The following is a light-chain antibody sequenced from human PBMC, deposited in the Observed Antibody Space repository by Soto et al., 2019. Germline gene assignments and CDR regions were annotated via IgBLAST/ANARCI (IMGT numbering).Light chain of an antibody. J-gene: IGKJ5*01. CDR1: QSISSW. Sequence: DIQMTQSPSTLSASVGDRVTITCRASQSISSWLAWYQQKPGKAPKLLIYKASSLESGVPSRFSGSGSGTEFTLTISSLQPDDFATYYCQQYNSYSPITFGQGTLLEIK. CDR2: KAS. V-gene: IGKV1-5*03. CDR3: QQYNSYSPIT.